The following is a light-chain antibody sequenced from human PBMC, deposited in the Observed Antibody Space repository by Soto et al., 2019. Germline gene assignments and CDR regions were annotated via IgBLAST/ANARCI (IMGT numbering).Light chain of an antibody. J-gene: IGKJ4*01. CDR2: DAS. CDR1: QNINNY. CDR3: QKYNSAPLT. Sequence: DIQMTQSPSSLSASVGDRVTITCQASQNINNYLNWYQQKPGRAPKLLIYDASNLEAGVPSRFRGSGSGTDFTLTISSLQPEGVAAYYCQKYNSAPLTFGGGTKVDIK. V-gene: IGKV1-33*01.